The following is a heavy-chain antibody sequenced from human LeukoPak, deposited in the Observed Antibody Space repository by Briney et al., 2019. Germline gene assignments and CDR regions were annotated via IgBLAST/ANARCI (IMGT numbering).Heavy chain of an antibody. CDR3: AKDLGWELPAEAY. Sequence: PGGSLGLSCVASGFTFEKYVMNWVRQAPGKGLEWLATIYGSGVSISYADSVKGRFTISRDNSNNTLYLQMNSLRAEDTATYFCAKDLGWELPAEAYWGQGILVTVSS. CDR1: GFTFEKYV. CDR2: IYGSGVSI. J-gene: IGHJ4*02. V-gene: IGHV3-23*01. D-gene: IGHD1-26*01.